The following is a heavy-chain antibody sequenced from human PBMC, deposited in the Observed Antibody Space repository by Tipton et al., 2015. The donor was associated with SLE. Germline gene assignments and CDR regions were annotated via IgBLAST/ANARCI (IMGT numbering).Heavy chain of an antibody. D-gene: IGHD5-24*01. J-gene: IGHJ2*01. CDR1: GGSISSGDYY. CDR3: ARDVDGYNGYFDL. Sequence: LRLSCTVSGGSISSGDYYWSWIRQPPGKGLEWIGYIYYSGSTNYNPSLKSRVTISVDTSKNQFSLKLSSVTAADTAVYYCARDVDGYNGYFDLWGRGTLVTVSS. CDR2: IYYSGST. V-gene: IGHV4-61*08.